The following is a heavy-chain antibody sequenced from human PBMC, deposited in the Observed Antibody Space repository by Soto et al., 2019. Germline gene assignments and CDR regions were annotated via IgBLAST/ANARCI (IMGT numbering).Heavy chain of an antibody. CDR1: GFTFSSYA. Sequence: GGSLRLSCAASGFTFSSYAMHWVRQAPGKGLEWVAVISYDGSNKYYADSVKGRFTISRDNSKNTLYLQMNSLRAEDTAVYYCARDLGGVRPYYGMDVWGQGTTVTVSS. D-gene: IGHD3-16*01. CDR3: ARDLGGVRPYYGMDV. CDR2: ISYDGSNK. J-gene: IGHJ6*02. V-gene: IGHV3-30-3*01.